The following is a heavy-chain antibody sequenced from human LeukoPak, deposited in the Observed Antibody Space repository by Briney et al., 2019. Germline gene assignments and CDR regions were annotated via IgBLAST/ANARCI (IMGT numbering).Heavy chain of an antibody. CDR1: GFTFSKSW. CDR3: ARWSSAWEFDY. V-gene: IGHV3-7*05. CDR2: INADGSKK. J-gene: IGHJ4*02. Sequence: GGSLRLSCAASGFTFSKSWMTWVRQAPGKGLQWVAHINADGSKKYYVDSGMGRFTISRDNAKTSLYLQMNSLKAEDTAVYYRARWSSAWEFDYWGQGTLVSVSS. D-gene: IGHD6-19*01.